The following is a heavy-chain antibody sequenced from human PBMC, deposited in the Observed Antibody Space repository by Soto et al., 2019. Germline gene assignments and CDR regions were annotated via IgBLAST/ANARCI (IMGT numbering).Heavy chain of an antibody. CDR1: GESFNGYY. CDR3: ARGRLQYCSGGSCYSGYYGMDV. D-gene: IGHD2-15*01. CDR2: INHSGST. J-gene: IGHJ6*02. V-gene: IGHV4-34*01. Sequence: QVQLQQWGAGLLNPSETLSLTCAVYGESFNGYYWSWIRQPPGKGLEWIGEINHSGSTNYNPSLKSRVTISVDTSKNQFSLNLNSLTAADTVVYSCARGRLQYCSGGSCYSGYYGMDVWGQGTTVTVSS.